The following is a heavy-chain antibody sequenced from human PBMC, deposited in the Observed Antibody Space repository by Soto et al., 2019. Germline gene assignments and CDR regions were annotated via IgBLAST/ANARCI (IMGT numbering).Heavy chain of an antibody. Sequence: PSETLSLTCAVSGYSISSGYYWGWIRQPPGKGLEWIGSIYHSGSTYYNPSLKSRVTISVDTSKNQFSLKLSSVTAADTAVYYCARDSIPIYDFWSGYSSYYCGMDVWGQGTTVTVSS. V-gene: IGHV4-38-2*02. D-gene: IGHD3-3*01. CDR3: ARDSIPIYDFWSGYSSYYCGMDV. J-gene: IGHJ6*02. CDR2: IYHSGST. CDR1: GYSISSGYY.